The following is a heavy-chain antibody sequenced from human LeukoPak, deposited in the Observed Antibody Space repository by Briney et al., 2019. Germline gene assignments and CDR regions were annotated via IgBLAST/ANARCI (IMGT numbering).Heavy chain of an antibody. V-gene: IGHV3-23*01. Sequence: GGSLRLSCAASGFTFEASAMSWVRQAPGKGLEWVSTMSGGGSNTYYADSVKGRVTISRDNSKSTLYLQMNSLRAEDTAVYYCAKNVRTSYYYYYYMDVWGKGTTVTVSS. J-gene: IGHJ6*03. CDR3: AKNVRTSYYYYYYMDV. CDR1: GFTFEASA. D-gene: IGHD1-14*01. CDR2: MSGGGSNT.